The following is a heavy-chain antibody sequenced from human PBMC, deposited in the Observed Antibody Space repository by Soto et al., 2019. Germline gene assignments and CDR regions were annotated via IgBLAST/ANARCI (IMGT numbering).Heavy chain of an antibody. J-gene: IGHJ4*02. CDR2: IYYSGST. CDR3: ARVRFLEWL. Sequence: XTLSLTCIVSGASLSSGSYYWSWIRQPPGKGLEWIGYIYYSGSTNYNPSLKSRVTISVDTSKNQFSLKLSSVTAADTAVYYCARVRFLEWLWGQGTLVTVSS. CDR1: GASLSSGSYY. V-gene: IGHV4-61*01. D-gene: IGHD3-3*01.